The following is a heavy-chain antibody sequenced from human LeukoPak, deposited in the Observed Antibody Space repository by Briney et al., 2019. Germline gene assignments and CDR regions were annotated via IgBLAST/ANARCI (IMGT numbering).Heavy chain of an antibody. CDR3: AKDIGAAGTDF. CDR2: IWYDGSNK. Sequence: GGSLRLSCAASGFTFSSYGMHWVRQAPGKGLEWVAVIWYDGSNKYYADSVKGRFTISRDNSKNTLYLQMNSLRAEDTAVYYCAKDIGAAGTDFWGQGTLSPSPQ. D-gene: IGHD6-13*01. V-gene: IGHV3-33*06. J-gene: IGHJ4*02. CDR1: GFTFSSYG.